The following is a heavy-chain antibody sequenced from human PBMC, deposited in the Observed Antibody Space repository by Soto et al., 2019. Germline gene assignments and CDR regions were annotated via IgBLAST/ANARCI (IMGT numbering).Heavy chain of an antibody. Sequence: SETLSLTCAVYGGSFSGYCWSWIRQPPGKGLEWIGEINHSGSTYNNPSLRSRVSMSIDTSKDQFSLKLKSVTAADTALYFCARQRTSVVTQAYFDVWGPGSLVTVSS. CDR2: INHSGST. V-gene: IGHV4-34*01. J-gene: IGHJ4*02. D-gene: IGHD2-21*02. CDR3: ARQRTSVVTQAYFDV. CDR1: GGSFSGYC.